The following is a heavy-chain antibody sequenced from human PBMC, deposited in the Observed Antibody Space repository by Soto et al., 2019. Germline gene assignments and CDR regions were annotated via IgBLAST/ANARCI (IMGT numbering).Heavy chain of an antibody. CDR1: GFTFDDYA. D-gene: IGHD3-22*01. CDR3: AKGSYYDNYCYGMDV. J-gene: IGHJ6*02. CDR2: ISWNSGSI. V-gene: IGHV3-9*01. Sequence: LRLSCAASGFTFDDYAMHWVRQAPGKGLEWVSGISWNSGSIGYADSVKGRFTISRDNAKNSLYLQMNSLRAEDTALYYCAKGSYYDNYCYGMDVWGQGTTVTVSS.